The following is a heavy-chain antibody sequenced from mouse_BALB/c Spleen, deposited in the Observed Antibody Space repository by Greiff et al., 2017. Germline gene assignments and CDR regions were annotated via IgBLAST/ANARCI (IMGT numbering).Heavy chain of an antibody. J-gene: IGHJ4*01. V-gene: IGHV4-1*02. CDR1: GFDFSRYW. D-gene: IGHD1-1*01. Sequence: EVKLMESGGGLVQPGGSLKLSCAASGFDFSRYWMSWVRQAPGKGLEWIGEINPDSSTINYTPSLKDKFIISRDNAKNTLYLQMSKVRSEDTALYYCARPDYYGSRRAMDYWGQGTSVTVSS. CDR3: ARPDYYGSRRAMDY. CDR2: INPDSSTI.